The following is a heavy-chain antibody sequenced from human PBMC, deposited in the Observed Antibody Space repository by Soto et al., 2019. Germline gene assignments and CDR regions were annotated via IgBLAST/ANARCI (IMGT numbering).Heavy chain of an antibody. Sequence: QVQLVESGGGVVQPGRSLRLSCAASGFTFSNSGMHWVRQAPGKGLEWVAVISYDGRSKYYADSVKGRFTISRDNSKNTVFLQMNSLRAEDTAVYYCAKDPEDFWHGYYKDYYFDYWGQGTLVTVSS. D-gene: IGHD3-3*01. J-gene: IGHJ4*02. CDR3: AKDPEDFWHGYYKDYYFDY. V-gene: IGHV3-30*18. CDR1: GFTFSNSG. CDR2: ISYDGRSK.